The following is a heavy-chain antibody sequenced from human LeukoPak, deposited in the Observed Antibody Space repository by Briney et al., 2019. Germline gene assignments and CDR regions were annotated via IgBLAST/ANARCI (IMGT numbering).Heavy chain of an antibody. Sequence: GGSLRLSCAASGFTFSSYAMSWVRQAPGKGLEWVSAISGSGGSTYYADSVKGRFTISRDNSKNTLYLQMNSLRAEDTAIYYCANSYSSSSASYFDYWGQGTLVTVSS. J-gene: IGHJ4*02. D-gene: IGHD6-6*01. V-gene: IGHV3-23*01. CDR2: ISGSGGST. CDR1: GFTFSSYA. CDR3: ANSYSSSSASYFDY.